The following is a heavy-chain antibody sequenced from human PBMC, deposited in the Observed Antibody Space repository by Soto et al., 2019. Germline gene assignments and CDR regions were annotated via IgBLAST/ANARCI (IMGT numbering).Heavy chain of an antibody. CDR1: GYTFTTYG. CDR3: ARDGRKEFLVEGLNAMDD. CDR2: ISGYNGQT. Sequence: QVQLVQSGPEVKKPGASVKVSCKASGYTFTTYGVSWVRQAPGQGLEWMGWISGYNGQTNYAQKFRGRVTFTTDTSTRTAYRERRSLRSDDTASYCCARDGRKEFLVEGLNAMDDGGQGTTVTVSS. V-gene: IGHV1-18*01. J-gene: IGHJ6*01. D-gene: IGHD1-26*01.